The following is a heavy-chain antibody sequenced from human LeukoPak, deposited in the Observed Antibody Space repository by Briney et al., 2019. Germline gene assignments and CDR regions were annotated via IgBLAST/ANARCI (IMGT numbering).Heavy chain of an antibody. CDR3: ARGADHGGSYYPD. CDR1: GFRFSNSW. D-gene: IGHD3-10*01. Sequence: QPGGSLRLSCAASGFRFSNSWMYWVRQGPGKGPVWVSRMKTDGTRIEYAGSVKGRFTISRDNAKNTLFLQMSSLRVEDTAVYYCARGADHGGSYYPDWGQGTRVTVSS. CDR2: MKTDGTRI. V-gene: IGHV3-74*01. J-gene: IGHJ4*02.